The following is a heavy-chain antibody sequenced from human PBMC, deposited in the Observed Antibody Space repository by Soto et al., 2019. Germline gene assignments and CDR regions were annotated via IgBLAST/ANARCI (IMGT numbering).Heavy chain of an antibody. Sequence: SVKVSCKASGGTFSSYAISWVRQAPGQGLEWMGGIIPIFGTANYAQKFQGRVTITADESTSTADIGLSSLRSEGPGDNYCAKGIVVVPAADYYYYGMDVWGQGTTVTVSS. J-gene: IGHJ6*02. D-gene: IGHD2-2*01. CDR2: IIPIFGTA. CDR1: GGTFSSYA. V-gene: IGHV1-69*13. CDR3: AKGIVVVPAADYYYYGMDV.